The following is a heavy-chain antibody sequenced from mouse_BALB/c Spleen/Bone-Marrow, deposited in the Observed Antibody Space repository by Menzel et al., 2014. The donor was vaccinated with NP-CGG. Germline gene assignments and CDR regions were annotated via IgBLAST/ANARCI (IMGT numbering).Heavy chain of an antibody. CDR2: ISNGGGST. CDR1: GFTLTSYT. Sequence: LQQSGGGLVQPGGSLKLSCAASGFTLTSYTMSWVRQTPEKRLEWVAYISNGGGSTYYPDTVKGRFTISRDNAKNTQYLQMSSLKSEDTAIYYCTREDYGAYWGQGTLVTVSA. D-gene: IGHD2-4*01. V-gene: IGHV5-12-2*01. J-gene: IGHJ3*01. CDR3: TREDYGAY.